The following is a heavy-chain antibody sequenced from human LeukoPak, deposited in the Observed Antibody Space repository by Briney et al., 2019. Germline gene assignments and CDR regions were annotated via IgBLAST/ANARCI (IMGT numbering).Heavy chain of an antibody. CDR3: ARVSSYYYDSSGYYGT. Sequence: SVKVSCKASGGTFSSYAISWVRQASGQGLEWMGGIIPIFGTANYAQKFQGRVTITADESTSTAYMELSSLRSEDTAVYYCARVSSYYYDSSGYYGTWGQGTLVTVSS. D-gene: IGHD3-22*01. CDR1: GGTFSSYA. V-gene: IGHV1-69*13. J-gene: IGHJ4*02. CDR2: IIPIFGTA.